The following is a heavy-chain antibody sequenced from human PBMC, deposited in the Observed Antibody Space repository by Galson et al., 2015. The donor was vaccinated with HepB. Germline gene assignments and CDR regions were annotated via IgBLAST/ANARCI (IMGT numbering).Heavy chain of an antibody. CDR3: ARFEIVVVTNDAFDI. V-gene: IGHV1-3*01. CDR2: INAGNGNT. J-gene: IGHJ3*02. CDR1: GYTFTSYA. D-gene: IGHD3-22*01. Sequence: VKVSCKASGYTFTSYAMHWVRQAPGQRLEWMGWINAGNGNTKYSQKFQGRVTITRDTSASTAYMELSSLRSEDTAVYYCARFEIVVVTNDAFDIWGQGTMVTVSS.